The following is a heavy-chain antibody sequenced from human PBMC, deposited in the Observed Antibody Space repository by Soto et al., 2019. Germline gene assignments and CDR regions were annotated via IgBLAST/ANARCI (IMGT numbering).Heavy chain of an antibody. J-gene: IGHJ4*02. D-gene: IGHD4-17*01. V-gene: IGHV1-8*01. CDR2: MNPNSGNT. Sequence: QVQLVQSGAEVKKPGASVKVSCKASGYTFTSYDINWVRQATGQGLEGMGWMNPNSGNTGNAQKFQGRVTMPRTTSISTAYMELRSLRSEDTAVYYCARTLYGDNVDYGGQGTLVTVSS. CDR3: ARTLYGDNVDY. CDR1: GYTFTSYD.